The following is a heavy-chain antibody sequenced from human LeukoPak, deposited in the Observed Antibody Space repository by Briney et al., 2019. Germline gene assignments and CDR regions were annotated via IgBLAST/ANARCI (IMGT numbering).Heavy chain of an antibody. V-gene: IGHV3-74*01. CDR3: GGVFDF. J-gene: IGHJ4*02. Sequence: PGGSLRLSCAASGFTFSNSWTHWVRQAPGKGLMWVSGIKDDGTTTFYADSVKGRFSISIDSAKNTLYLQMNSLTVDDSGVYYCGGVFDFWGQEALVTVSS. D-gene: IGHD2-8*01. CDR1: GFTFSNSW. CDR2: IKDDGTTT.